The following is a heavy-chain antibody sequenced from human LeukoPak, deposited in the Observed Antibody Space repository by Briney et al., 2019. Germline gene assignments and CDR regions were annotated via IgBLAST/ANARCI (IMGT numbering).Heavy chain of an antibody. Sequence: PGGSLRLSCAASGFTFSSYAMSWVRQAPGKGLDWVSAISGSGGSTYYADSPKGRFTISRDTSKNTLYLQMNSLRAEDTAVYYCAKGDIVVVPAAKDEFGFDYWGQGTLVTVSS. V-gene: IGHV3-23*01. CDR1: GFTFSSYA. CDR3: AKGDIVVVPAAKDEFGFDY. J-gene: IGHJ4*02. D-gene: IGHD2-2*01. CDR2: ISGSGGST.